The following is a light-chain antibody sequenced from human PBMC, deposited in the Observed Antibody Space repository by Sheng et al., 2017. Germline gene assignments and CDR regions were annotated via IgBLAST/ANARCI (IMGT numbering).Light chain of an antibody. CDR1: GGSITSNY. V-gene: IGLV6-57*01. CDR2: EDN. Sequence: NFMLTQPHSVSESPGKTVTISCTHSGGSITSNYVQWYQQRPGSSPTTVIYEDNQRPSGVPDRFSGSIDSSSNSASLTISGLKTEDEADYYCQSYDTNVRVFGGGTKLTVL. J-gene: IGLJ3*02. CDR3: QSYDTNVRV.